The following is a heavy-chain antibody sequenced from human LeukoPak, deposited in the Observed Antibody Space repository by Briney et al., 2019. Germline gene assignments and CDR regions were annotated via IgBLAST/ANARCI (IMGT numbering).Heavy chain of an antibody. CDR3: AKVGRRIGYFDY. V-gene: IGHV3-21*04. CDR2: ISSSSSYI. CDR1: GFTFSSYS. D-gene: IGHD1-26*01. Sequence: GSLRLSCAASGFTFSSYSMYWVRQAPGKGLEWVSSISSSSSYIYYADSVKGRFTISRDNAKNTLYLQMNSLRAEDTAVYYCAKVGRRIGYFDYWGQGTLVTVSS. J-gene: IGHJ4*02.